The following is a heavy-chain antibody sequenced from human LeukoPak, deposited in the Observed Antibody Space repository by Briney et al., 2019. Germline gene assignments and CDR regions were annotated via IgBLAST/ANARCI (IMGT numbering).Heavy chain of an antibody. D-gene: IGHD3-10*02. J-gene: IGHJ4*02. V-gene: IGHV4-4*09. CDR1: GGSISSYY. Sequence: SETLSLTCTVSGGSISSYYWSWIRQPPGEGLEWIGYIYTSGSTNYNPSLKSRVTISVDTSKNQFSLKLSSVTAADTAVYYCARSFMFDYFDYWGQGTLVTVSS. CDR3: ARSFMFDYFDY. CDR2: IYTSGST.